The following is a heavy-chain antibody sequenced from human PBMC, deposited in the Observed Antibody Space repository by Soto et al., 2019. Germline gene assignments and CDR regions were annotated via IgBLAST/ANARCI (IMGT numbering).Heavy chain of an antibody. V-gene: IGHV3-49*03. J-gene: IGHJ4*02. CDR2: IRSKAYGGTT. CDR1: GFTFGDYA. Sequence: GGSLRLSCTASGFTFGDYAMSWFRQAPGKGLEWVGFIRSKAYGGTTEYAASVKGRFTISRDDSKSIAYLQMNSLKTEDTAVYYCTRERVLLWFGRTQSGLDYWGQGTLVTVSS. D-gene: IGHD3-10*01. CDR3: TRERVLLWFGRTQSGLDY.